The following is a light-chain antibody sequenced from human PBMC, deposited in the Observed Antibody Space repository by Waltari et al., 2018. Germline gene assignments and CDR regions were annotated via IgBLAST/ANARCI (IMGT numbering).Light chain of an antibody. CDR2: RAS. J-gene: IGKJ2*01. Sequence: DIQMTQSPSTVSASVGDRVPITCRTSQNIGPWLAWYQQKPGRAPNLLIYRASSLQSGVPSRFSGSGSGTEFTLTITSLQPDDIATYYCQQYESSSPYTFGPGTKLEIK. V-gene: IGKV1-5*03. CDR3: QQYESSSPYT. CDR1: QNIGPW.